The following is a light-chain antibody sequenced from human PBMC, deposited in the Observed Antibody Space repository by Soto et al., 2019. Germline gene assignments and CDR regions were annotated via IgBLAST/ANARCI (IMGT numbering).Light chain of an antibody. CDR3: LQHNSFPYT. CDR2: DVS. V-gene: IGKV1-33*01. J-gene: IGKJ2*01. Sequence: DIQMTQSPSSLSASVGDRVTITCQASHDIKKYLNWYQQKAHKVPKLLIHDVSTLATGVPSRFTGSGSGTDFTLTINSLQPEDVATYYCLQHNSFPYTFGQGTKLEIK. CDR1: HDIKKY.